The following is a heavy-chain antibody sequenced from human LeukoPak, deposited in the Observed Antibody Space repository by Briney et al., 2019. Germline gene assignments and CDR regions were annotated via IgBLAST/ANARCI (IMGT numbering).Heavy chain of an antibody. J-gene: IGHJ4*02. Sequence: GGSLRLSCAASGFTFSSYSLPWVRQAPGKGLEWVAVIWYDGRNEYYADSVKGRFTISRDNFKNTLYLQMNSLRVEDTAVYYCASDSSGYYYFDYWGQGTLVTVSS. CDR2: IWYDGRNE. D-gene: IGHD3-22*01. CDR3: ASDSSGYYYFDY. V-gene: IGHV3-30*04. CDR1: GFTFSSYS.